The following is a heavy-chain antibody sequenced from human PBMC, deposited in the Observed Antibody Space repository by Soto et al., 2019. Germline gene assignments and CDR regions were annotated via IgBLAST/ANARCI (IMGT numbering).Heavy chain of an antibody. V-gene: IGHV1-69*06. CDR2: IIPIFGTA. Sequence: SVKVSCKASGGTFSSYAISWVRQAPGQGLEWMGGIIPIFGTANYAQKFQGRVTITADKSTSTAYMELSSLRSEDTAVYYCARDLSLAVPPYYGMDVWGQGTTVTVSS. J-gene: IGHJ6*02. D-gene: IGHD6-6*01. CDR3: ARDLSLAVPPYYGMDV. CDR1: GGTFSSYA.